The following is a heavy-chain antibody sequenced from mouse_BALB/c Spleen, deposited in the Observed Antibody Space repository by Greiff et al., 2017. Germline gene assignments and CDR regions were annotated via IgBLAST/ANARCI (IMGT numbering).Heavy chain of an antibody. CDR3: ASYYGYVAMDY. CDR1: GFSLTSYG. J-gene: IGHJ4*01. V-gene: IGHV2-2*02. CDR2: IWSGGST. Sequence: VQLVESGPGLVQPSQSLSITCTVSGFSLTSYGVHWVRQSPGKGLEWLGVIWSGGSTDYNAAFISRLSIRKDNSKSQVFFKMNSLQANDTAIYYCASYYGYVAMDYWGQGTSVTVSS. D-gene: IGHD1-2*01.